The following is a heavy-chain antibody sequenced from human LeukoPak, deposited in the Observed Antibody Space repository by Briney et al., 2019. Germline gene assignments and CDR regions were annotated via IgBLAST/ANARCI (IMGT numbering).Heavy chain of an antibody. D-gene: IGHD2-15*01. CDR3: ARVNRWTDYYYYGMDV. J-gene: IGHJ6*02. CDR2: IYPGDSDT. V-gene: IGHV5-51*01. CDR1: GYSFTSYW. Sequence: GESLKISCKGSGYSFTSYWIGWVRQMPGKGLEWMGTIYPGDSDTRYSPSFQGQVTISADKSISTAYLQWSSLKASDTAMYYCARVNRWTDYYYYGMDVWGQGTTVTVSS.